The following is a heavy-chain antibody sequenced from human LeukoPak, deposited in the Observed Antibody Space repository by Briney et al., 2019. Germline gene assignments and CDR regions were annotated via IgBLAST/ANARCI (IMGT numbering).Heavy chain of an antibody. J-gene: IGHJ5*02. V-gene: IGHV4-39*07. CDR3: ARDGHRGGDYEWFDP. Sequence: SETLSLTCTVSGGSISSSSYYWGWIRQPPGKGLEWIGSIYYSGSTNYNPSLKSRVTMSVDTSKNQFSLKLSSVTAADTAVYYCARDGHRGGDYEWFDPWGQGTLVTVSS. CDR1: GGSISSSSYY. CDR2: IYYSGST. D-gene: IGHD4-17*01.